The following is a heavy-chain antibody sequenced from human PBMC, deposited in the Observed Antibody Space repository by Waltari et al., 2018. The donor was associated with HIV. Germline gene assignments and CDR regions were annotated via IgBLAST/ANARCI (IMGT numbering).Heavy chain of an antibody. D-gene: IGHD4-17*01. V-gene: IGHV3-66*01. Sequence: EVQLVESGGGLVQPGGYLRLYCAASGFTVSSNYMNWVRQAPGKGLEGVSVISTAGTTYFEASVKCIFTISGDNSKTPLYLQMNSPRAEDTAVYYCARDGAYGDYGLEDYWGQGTLVTVSS. CDR3: ARDGAYGDYGLEDY. CDR1: GFTVSSNY. J-gene: IGHJ4*02. CDR2: ISTAGTT.